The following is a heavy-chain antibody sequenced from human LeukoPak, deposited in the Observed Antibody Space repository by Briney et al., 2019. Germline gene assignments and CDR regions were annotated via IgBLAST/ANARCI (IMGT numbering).Heavy chain of an antibody. Sequence: GASVKVSCKASGYSFTSYYIHWVRQAPGQGLEWMGIINPSGGGTTYAQKFQGRVTMTRDTSTSTVYMEPSSLRSEDTAVYYCAREMASTYYFDYWGQGTLVTVSS. J-gene: IGHJ4*02. CDR2: INPSGGGT. V-gene: IGHV1-46*01. CDR3: AREMASTYYFDY. D-gene: IGHD5-24*01. CDR1: GYSFTSYY.